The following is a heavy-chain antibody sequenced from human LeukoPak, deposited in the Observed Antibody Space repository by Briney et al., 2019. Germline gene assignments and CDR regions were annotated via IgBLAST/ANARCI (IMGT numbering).Heavy chain of an antibody. CDR3: ARRGYDYVWGSYRPYYFDY. CDR1: GGSISSSTYY. Sequence: SETLSLTCTVSGGSISSSTYYWGWIRQPPGKGLEWIGSIYYSGSPYYTPSLKSRVTISVDTSKNQFSLKLSSVTAADTAVYYCARRGYDYVWGSYRPYYFDYWGQGTLVTVSS. CDR2: IYYSGSP. V-gene: IGHV4-39*01. D-gene: IGHD3-16*02. J-gene: IGHJ4*02.